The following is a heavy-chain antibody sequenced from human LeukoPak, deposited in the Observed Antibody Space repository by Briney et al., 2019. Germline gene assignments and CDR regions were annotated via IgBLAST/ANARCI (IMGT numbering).Heavy chain of an antibody. J-gene: IGHJ3*02. CDR2: IIPIFGTA. V-gene: IGHV1-69*06. Sequence: SVKVSCKASGGTFSSYAISWVRQAPGQGLEWMGGIIPIFGTANYAQKFQGRVTITADKSTSTAYMELSSLRSEDTAVYYCARDWGPNPYYYDSSGYRAFDIWGQGTMVTVSS. D-gene: IGHD3-22*01. CDR1: GGTFSSYA. CDR3: ARDWGPNPYYYDSSGYRAFDI.